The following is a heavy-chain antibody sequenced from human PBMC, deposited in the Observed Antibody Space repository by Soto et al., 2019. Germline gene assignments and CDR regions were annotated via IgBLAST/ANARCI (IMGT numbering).Heavy chain of an antibody. Sequence: QVQLVQSGAEVRKPGSSIKVSCTASGGTFSNSAINWVRQAPGQGLEWMGGIIPISGTTNYAQKFQGRVTISAEKSTNTTYMELSSLRSEDTAVYYCARNEIVLVPAAVDFYYFYAMDVWGQGTTVTVSS. CDR1: GGTFSNSA. J-gene: IGHJ6*02. CDR3: ARNEIVLVPAAVDFYYFYAMDV. D-gene: IGHD2-2*01. CDR2: IIPISGTT. V-gene: IGHV1-69*06.